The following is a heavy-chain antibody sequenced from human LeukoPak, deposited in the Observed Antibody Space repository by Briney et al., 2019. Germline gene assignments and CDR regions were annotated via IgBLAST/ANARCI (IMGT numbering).Heavy chain of an antibody. CDR3: AKRRVAATSQVLYFDY. J-gene: IGHJ4*02. Sequence: PGGSLRLSCGASGFTFSSFAMTWVRQAPGKGLEWVSGISGSGGSTYYADSVKGRFTISRDNSKNTLYLQMNSLRAEDTAVYYCAKRRVAATSQVLYFDYWGQGTLVTVSS. CDR1: GFTFSSFA. D-gene: IGHD2-15*01. CDR2: ISGSGGST. V-gene: IGHV3-23*01.